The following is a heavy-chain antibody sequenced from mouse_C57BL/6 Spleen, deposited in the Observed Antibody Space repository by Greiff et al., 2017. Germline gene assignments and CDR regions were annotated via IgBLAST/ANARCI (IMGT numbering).Heavy chain of an antibody. D-gene: IGHD1-1*01. Sequence: EVMLVESGGGLVQPGGSLSLSCAASGFTFTDYYMSWVRQPPGKGLEWLGFIRNKANGYTTEYSASVKGRFTISRDNSQSILYLQMNALRAEDSATYYCAGYALSAVVADWYFDVWGTGTTVTVSS. J-gene: IGHJ1*03. CDR1: GFTFTDYY. V-gene: IGHV7-3*01. CDR2: IRNKANGYTT. CDR3: AGYALSAVVADWYFDV.